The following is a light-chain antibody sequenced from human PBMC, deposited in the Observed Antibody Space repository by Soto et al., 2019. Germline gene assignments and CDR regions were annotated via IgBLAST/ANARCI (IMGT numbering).Light chain of an antibody. V-gene: IGKV1-33*01. J-gene: IGKJ4*01. Sequence: DIQMTQSPSSLSASLEDRVTITCQPSQDITYYLNWYQHKPGKAPTLLIYDATTLEPGVPSRFSGSGSGTHFTLTISSLQPEDGATYYCQQYAHLPPAFGGGTRVQI. CDR3: QQYAHLPPA. CDR2: DAT. CDR1: QDITYY.